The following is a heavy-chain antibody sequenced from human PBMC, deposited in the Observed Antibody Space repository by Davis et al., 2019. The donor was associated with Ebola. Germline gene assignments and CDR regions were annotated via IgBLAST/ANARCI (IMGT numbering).Heavy chain of an antibody. CDR3: ARVSGGCSRTSCFLDD. CDR2: IYPSGST. CDR1: GGSITTYY. D-gene: IGHD2-2*01. V-gene: IGHV4-4*07. J-gene: IGHJ4*02. Sequence: PSETLSLTCTVSGGSITTYYWSWIRQPAGKGLEWIGEIYPSGSTNYNPSLKSRVTISLDKSKTQFSLRLTSVTASDTALYYCARVSGGCSRTSCFLDDWSQGTLVTVSS.